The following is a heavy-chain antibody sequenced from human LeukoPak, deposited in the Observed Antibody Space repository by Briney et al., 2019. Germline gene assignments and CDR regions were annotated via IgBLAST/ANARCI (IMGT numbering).Heavy chain of an antibody. Sequence: SETLSLTCTVSGGSISSGSYYWSWIRQPAGKGLEWIGRIYTSGSTNYNPSLKSRVTISVDTSKNQFSLKLSSVTAADTAVYYCAREWSNGYSCGSPFDYWGQGTLVIVSS. D-gene: IGHD5-18*01. J-gene: IGHJ4*02. V-gene: IGHV4-61*02. CDR1: GGSISSGSYY. CDR3: AREWSNGYSCGSPFDY. CDR2: IYTSGST.